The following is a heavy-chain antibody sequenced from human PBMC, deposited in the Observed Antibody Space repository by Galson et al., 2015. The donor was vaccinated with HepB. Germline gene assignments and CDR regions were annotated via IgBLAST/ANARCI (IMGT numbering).Heavy chain of an antibody. CDR2: ISGSGGTT. V-gene: IGHV3-23*01. Sequence: SLRLSCAASGFTFSGSAMSWVRQAPGKGPEWVSVISGSGGTTYYADSVKGRFTISRDNSKNTLYLQMNSLRAEDTAVYYCAKEEGYTFGLPDDWGQGVLVTVSS. J-gene: IGHJ4*02. CDR3: AKEEGYTFGLPDD. D-gene: IGHD5-18*01. CDR1: GFTFSGSA.